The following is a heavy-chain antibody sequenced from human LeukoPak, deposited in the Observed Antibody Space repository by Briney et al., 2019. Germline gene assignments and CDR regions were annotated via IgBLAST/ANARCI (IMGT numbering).Heavy chain of an antibody. CDR2: INPNSGGT. CDR3: ASGMRDGYNSRLSVLIPAQHYYFDY. J-gene: IGHJ4*02. V-gene: IGHV1-2*06. CDR1: GYTFTGYY. D-gene: IGHD5-24*01. Sequence: ASVKVSCKASGYTFTGYYMHWVRQAPGQGLEWMGRINPNSGGTNYAQKFQGRVTMTRDTSISTAYMELSRLRSDDTAVYYCASGMRDGYNSRLSVLIPAQHYYFDYWGQGTLVTVSS.